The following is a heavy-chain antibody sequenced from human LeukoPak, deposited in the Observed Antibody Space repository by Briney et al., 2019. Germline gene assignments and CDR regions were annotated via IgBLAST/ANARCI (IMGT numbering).Heavy chain of an antibody. Sequence: ASVKVSCKASGYTFTGYYMHWVRQAPGQGLEWMGWINPNSGGTNYAQKFQGRVTMTRDTSISTAYMELSRLRSDDTAVYYCARDKRAVAVYGNLDYWGQGTLVTVSS. CDR3: ARDKRAVAVYGNLDY. CDR1: GYTFTGYY. V-gene: IGHV1-2*02. D-gene: IGHD6-19*01. CDR2: INPNSGGT. J-gene: IGHJ4*02.